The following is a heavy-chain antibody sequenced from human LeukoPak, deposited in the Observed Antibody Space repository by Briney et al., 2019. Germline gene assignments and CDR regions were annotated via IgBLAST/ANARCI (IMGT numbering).Heavy chain of an antibody. CDR3: ARGTYGYYMDL. CDR2: IYRSGST. J-gene: IGHJ6*03. V-gene: IGHV4-38-2*02. CDR1: NYSISNSLY. D-gene: IGHD4-17*01. Sequence: SEPLSLTCSVSNYSISNSLYWGWLRPPPGKGLEWIGIIYRSGSTFYNPSLKSRVTISLDTSKNQFSLKLSSVTAADTAVYFCARGTYGYYMDLWGKGTTVTVSS.